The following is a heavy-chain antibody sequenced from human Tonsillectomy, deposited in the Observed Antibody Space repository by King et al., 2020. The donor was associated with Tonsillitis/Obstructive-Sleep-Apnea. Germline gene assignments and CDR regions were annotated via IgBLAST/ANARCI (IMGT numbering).Heavy chain of an antibody. D-gene: IGHD6-13*01. CDR2: INHSGIT. V-gene: IGHV4-34*01. CDR3: ARGAAPGTVDY. Sequence: VQLQQWGAGLLKPSETLSLTCAVYGGSFSGFYWTWIRQPPGKGLEWIGEINHSGITYYNPSLKSRVSISVDTSKSHFSRNLRSLTDADTAIYYCARGAAPGTVDYWGQGALVTVSS. J-gene: IGHJ4*02. CDR1: GGSFSGFY.